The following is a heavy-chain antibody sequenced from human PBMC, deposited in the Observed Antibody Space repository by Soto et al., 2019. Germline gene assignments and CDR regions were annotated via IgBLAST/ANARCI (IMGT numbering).Heavy chain of an antibody. CDR3: ARPRRGYDYVWGSYHPDAFDI. Sequence: QVQLQQWGAGLLKPSETLSLTCAVYGGSFSGYYWSWIRQPPGKGLEWIGEINHSGSTNYNPSLKSRVTISVDTSKNQFSLKLSSVTAADTAVYYCARPRRGYDYVWGSYHPDAFDIWGQGTMVTVSS. D-gene: IGHD3-16*02. V-gene: IGHV4-34*01. J-gene: IGHJ3*02. CDR2: INHSGST. CDR1: GGSFSGYY.